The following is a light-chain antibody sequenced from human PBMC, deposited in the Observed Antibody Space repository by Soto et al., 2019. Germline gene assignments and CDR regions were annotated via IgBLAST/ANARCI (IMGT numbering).Light chain of an antibody. J-gene: IGKJ2*01. CDR1: QSISSW. Sequence: TQSPGTLSLSPGERATLYCRASQSISSWLAWYQQKPGKAPKLLIYDASSLESGVPSRFSGSGSGTEFTLTISNLQPEDFATYYCQQSYSTPPTFGQGTKVDIK. V-gene: IGKV1-5*01. CDR3: QQSYSTPPT. CDR2: DAS.